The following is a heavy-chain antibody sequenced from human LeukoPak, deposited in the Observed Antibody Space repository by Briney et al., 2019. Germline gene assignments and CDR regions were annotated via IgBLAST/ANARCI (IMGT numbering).Heavy chain of an antibody. Sequence: PSETLSLTCAVYGGSFSGYYWSWIRQPPAKGLEWIGEINHSGSTNYNPSLKSRVTISVDTSKNQFSLKLSSVTAADTAVYYCASGYGSGSYFAFDIWGQGTMVTVSS. D-gene: IGHD3-10*01. CDR3: ASGYGSGSYFAFDI. CDR2: INHSGST. J-gene: IGHJ3*02. CDR1: GGSFSGYY. V-gene: IGHV4-34*01.